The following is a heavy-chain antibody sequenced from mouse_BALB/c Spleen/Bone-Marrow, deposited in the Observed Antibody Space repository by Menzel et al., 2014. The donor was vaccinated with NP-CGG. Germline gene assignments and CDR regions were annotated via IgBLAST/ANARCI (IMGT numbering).Heavy chain of an antibody. CDR1: GFTFKTNA. J-gene: IGHJ4*01. D-gene: IGHD1-1*01. CDR2: IRSTSNDFAT. CDR3: VGYSYDY. Sequence: DVQLVESGGGLVQPKGSLKLSCAASGFTFKTNAMNWVRQAPGKGLEWVARIRSTSNDFATYYADSVKDRFTISRDDSQSMLYLQMNNLKTEDTAMYYCVGYSYDYWGQGTSVTVSS. V-gene: IGHV10S3*01.